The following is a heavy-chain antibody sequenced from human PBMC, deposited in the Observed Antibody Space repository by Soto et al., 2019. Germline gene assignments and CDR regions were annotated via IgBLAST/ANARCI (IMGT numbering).Heavy chain of an antibody. CDR1: GYTFTSYD. CDR3: ARERTGTTSNWFDP. D-gene: IGHD1-7*01. CDR2: MNPNSGNT. Sequence: QVQLVQSGAEVKKPGASVKVSCKASGYTFTSYDINWVRQATGHGLEWMGWMNPNSGNTVYAQKFQGRVTMTRDTSISTAYMELSSLRSEDPAVYYCARERTGTTSNWFDPWGQGTLVTVSS. J-gene: IGHJ5*02. V-gene: IGHV1-8*01.